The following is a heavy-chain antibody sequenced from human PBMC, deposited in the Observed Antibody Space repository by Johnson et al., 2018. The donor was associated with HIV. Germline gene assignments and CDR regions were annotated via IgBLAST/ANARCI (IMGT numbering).Heavy chain of an antibody. D-gene: IGHD1-26*01. V-gene: IGHV3-11*04. CDR2: ISGSGNII. J-gene: IGHJ3*02. CDR1: GFTFSDYY. Sequence: QMLLVESGGGLVKPGGSLRLSCAASGFTFSDYYMTWIRQAPGKGLEWVSYISGSGNIIYYTDSLKGRFTISRDNSKNTLYLQMNSLRAEETAVYYCARDQYRWSHRRPVAFDIWGQGTMVTVSS. CDR3: ARDQYRWSHRRPVAFDI.